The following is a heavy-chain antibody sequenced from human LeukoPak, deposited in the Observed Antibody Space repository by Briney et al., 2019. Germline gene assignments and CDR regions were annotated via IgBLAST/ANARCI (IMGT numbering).Heavy chain of an antibody. CDR2: ISGSDAGT. J-gene: IGHJ6*03. CDR1: GFTFNKYA. Sequence: PGGSLRLSCAASGFTFNKYAMSWVRQAPGKGLEWVSAISGSDAGTYYADSVKGRFTISRDNAKNSLYLQMNSLRAEDTAVYYCARSAFTMVRGVIYYMDVWGKGTTVTISS. D-gene: IGHD3-10*01. CDR3: ARSAFTMVRGVIYYMDV. V-gene: IGHV3-23*01.